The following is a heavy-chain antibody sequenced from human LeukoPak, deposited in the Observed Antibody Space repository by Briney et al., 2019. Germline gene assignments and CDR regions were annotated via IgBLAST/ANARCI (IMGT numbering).Heavy chain of an antibody. J-gene: IGHJ5*02. CDR3: ARDGGGYSSSWYNWFDP. D-gene: IGHD6-13*01. Sequence: SETLSLTCTVSGYSISRGYYWGWIRQPPGKGLEWTGRIYHSGSTYYNPSLKSRITISVDTSKNQFSLKMSSVTAADTVFYYCARDGGGYSSSWYNWFDPWGQGTLVTVSS. CDR1: GYSISRGYY. V-gene: IGHV4-38-2*02. CDR2: IYHSGST.